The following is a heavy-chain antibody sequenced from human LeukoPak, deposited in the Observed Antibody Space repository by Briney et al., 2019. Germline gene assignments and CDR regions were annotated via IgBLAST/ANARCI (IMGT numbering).Heavy chain of an antibody. CDR2: IFSSGTT. CDR3: AGDISNRRYYLGY. CDR1: VGSISNFY. D-gene: IGHD3-3*02. Sequence: PSETLSLTCTVSVGSISNFYWSWIRQPPGKGLEWIGHIFSSGTTDYNPSLRSRVIISVDTSSNQFSLKLSSVTAADTAMYYCAGDISNRRYYLGYWGQGTLVTVSS. J-gene: IGHJ4*02. V-gene: IGHV4-59*01.